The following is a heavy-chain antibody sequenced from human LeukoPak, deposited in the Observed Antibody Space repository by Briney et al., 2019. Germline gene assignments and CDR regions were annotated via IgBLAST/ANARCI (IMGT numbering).Heavy chain of an antibody. CDR1: GGSISSYY. CDR3: ARSRYSSSWYTVGGYYYMDV. CDR2: IYTSGST. V-gene: IGHV4-4*07. J-gene: IGHJ6*03. D-gene: IGHD6-13*01. Sequence: SETLSLTCTVSGGSISSYYWSWIRQPAGKGLEWIGRIYTSGSTNYNPSLKSRVTMSVDTSKNQFSLKLSSVTAADTAVYYCARSRYSSSWYTVGGYYYMDVWGKGTTVTVSS.